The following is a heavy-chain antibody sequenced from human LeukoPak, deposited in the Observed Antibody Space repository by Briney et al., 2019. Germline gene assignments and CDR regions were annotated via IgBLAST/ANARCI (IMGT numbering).Heavy chain of an antibody. CDR1: GGSVTSGGFY. D-gene: IGHD3-10*01. CDR2: IYYTGST. J-gene: IGHJ5*02. CDR3: ARHSGSGSLSRPFDP. Sequence: SETLSLTCSVSGGSVTSGGFYWGWLRQPPGKGPEWIATIYYTGSTYYNPSLKRRVTISIDTSKNQFSLRLTSVTATDTAAYHCARHSGSGSLSRPFDPWGQGTLVTVSS. V-gene: IGHV4-39*01.